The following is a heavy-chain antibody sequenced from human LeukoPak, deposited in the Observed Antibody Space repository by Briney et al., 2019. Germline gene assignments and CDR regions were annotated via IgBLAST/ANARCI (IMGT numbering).Heavy chain of an antibody. V-gene: IGHV1-24*01. CDR1: GYTLTELS. J-gene: IGHJ6*03. CDR3: ATASVSLMVGATLGYYYYMDV. CDR2: FDPEDGET. D-gene: IGHD1-26*01. Sequence: ASVKVSCKVSGYTLTELSMHWVRQAPGKGLEWMGGFDPEDGETIYAQKFQGRVTMTEDTSTDTAYMELSSLRSEDTAVYYCATASVSLMVGATLGYYYYMDVWGKGTTVTVSS.